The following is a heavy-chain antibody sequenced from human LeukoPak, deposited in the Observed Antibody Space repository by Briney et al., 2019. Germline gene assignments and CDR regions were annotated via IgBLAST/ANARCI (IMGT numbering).Heavy chain of an antibody. J-gene: IGHJ6*02. CDR1: GFTVSSNY. Sequence: GGSLRLSCAASGFTVSSNYMSWVRQAPGKGLGWVSVIYSGGSTYYADSVKGRFTISRDNSKNTLYLQMNSLRAEDTAVYYCARSNRGGLYYYGMDVWGQGTTVTVSS. CDR2: IYSGGST. CDR3: ARSNRGGLYYYGMDV. V-gene: IGHV3-53*01. D-gene: IGHD7-27*01.